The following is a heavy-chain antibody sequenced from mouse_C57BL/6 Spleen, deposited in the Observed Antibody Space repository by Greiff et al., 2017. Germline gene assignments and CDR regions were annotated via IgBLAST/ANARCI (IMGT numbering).Heavy chain of an antibody. V-gene: IGHV1-74*01. CDR3: EMTGPYDFGF. Sequence: QVQLQQPGAELVKPGASVKVSCKASGYTFTNYWMHWVKQRPGQGLEWIGEIHPSDGDTSYNQKFKGKATLTVDKSSSTAYMQLRSLTSEDSAVXCWEMTGPYDFGFWGQGTTRTVAS. J-gene: IGHJ2*01. CDR2: IHPSDGDT. CDR1: GYTFTNYW.